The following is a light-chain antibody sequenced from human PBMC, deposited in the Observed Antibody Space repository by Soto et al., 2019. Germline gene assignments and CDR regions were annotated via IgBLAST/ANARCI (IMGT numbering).Light chain of an antibody. CDR1: SSDVGAFRY. J-gene: IGLJ3*02. CDR3: TSYTSSTTV. V-gene: IGLV2-14*03. Sequence: QSALTQPASVSGSPGQSITISCTGTSSDVGAFRYVSWYQQHPGKAPKLMIYEANNRPSGVSNRFSGSKSGNTASLTISGLQAEDEAEYYCTSYTSSTTVFGGGTKLTVL. CDR2: EAN.